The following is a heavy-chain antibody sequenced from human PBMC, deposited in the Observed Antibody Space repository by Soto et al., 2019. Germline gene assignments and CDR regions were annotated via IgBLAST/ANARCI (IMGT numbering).Heavy chain of an antibody. CDR2: IIPILGIA. Sequence: QVQLVQSGAEVKKPGSSVKVSCKASGGTFSSYTISWVRQAPGQGLEWMGRIIPILGIANYAQKFQGRVTITADKSTSTAYMELSSLRSEDTAVYYCARDRGLTRPYLYYWCQGTLVTVSS. CDR1: GGTFSSYT. J-gene: IGHJ4*02. D-gene: IGHD4-17*01. V-gene: IGHV1-69*08. CDR3: ARDRGLTRPYLYY.